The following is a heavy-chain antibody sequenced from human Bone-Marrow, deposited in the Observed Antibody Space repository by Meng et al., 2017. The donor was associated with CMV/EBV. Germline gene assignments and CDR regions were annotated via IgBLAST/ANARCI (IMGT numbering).Heavy chain of an antibody. CDR3: ASWGQIVDYYGMDV. CDR2: ISSSGSTI. CDR1: GFTFSSYE. V-gene: IGHV3-48*03. J-gene: IGHJ6*02. D-gene: IGHD6-6*01. Sequence: GGSLRLSCAASGFTFSSYEMNWVRQAPGKGLEWVSYISSSGSTIYYADSVKGRFTISRDNAKNSLYLQMNSLRAEDTAVYYCASWGQIVDYYGMDVWGQGTTVTVSS.